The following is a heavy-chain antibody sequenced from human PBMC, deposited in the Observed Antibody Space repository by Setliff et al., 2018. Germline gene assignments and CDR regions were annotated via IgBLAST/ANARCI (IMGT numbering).Heavy chain of an antibody. CDR2: VYYDGTT. CDR3: ARQGGRLFDN. J-gene: IGHJ4*02. V-gene: IGHV4-39*01. CDR1: GDSITSGSDY. Sequence: LSLTCTVSGDSITSGSDYWNWIRQPAGKGLEWLGTVYYDGTTYYNPSFKSRVTISVDTSKNQFSLRLTSVTAADTASYFCARQGGRLFDNWGQGTLVTVSS.